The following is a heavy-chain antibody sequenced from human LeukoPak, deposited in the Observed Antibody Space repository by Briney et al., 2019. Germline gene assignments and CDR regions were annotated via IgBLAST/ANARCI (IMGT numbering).Heavy chain of an antibody. V-gene: IGHV4-34*01. J-gene: IGHJ5*02. CDR1: GGSFSTYY. D-gene: IGHD3-22*01. Sequence: SETLSLTCAVYGGSFSTYYWSWIRQSPGKGLEWIGEINHSGSTNYNPSLKSRVTISVDTSKNQFSLKLSSVTAADTAVYYCASYYHDSMGAWFDPWGQGTLVTVSS. CDR3: ASYYHDSMGAWFDP. CDR2: INHSGST.